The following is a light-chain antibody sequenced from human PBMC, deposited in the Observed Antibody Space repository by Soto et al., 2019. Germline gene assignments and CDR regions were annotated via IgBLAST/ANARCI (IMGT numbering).Light chain of an antibody. Sequence: EIVLTQSPGTLSLSPGERATLSCRASQSVSSSYLAWYQQKPGQAPRLLIYGASSRATGLPDRFSGSGSGTDFTLTISRLEPEAFAVYYCQQYGSSPTFGQGTKVEIK. V-gene: IGKV3-20*01. CDR1: QSVSSSY. CDR3: QQYGSSPT. J-gene: IGKJ1*01. CDR2: GAS.